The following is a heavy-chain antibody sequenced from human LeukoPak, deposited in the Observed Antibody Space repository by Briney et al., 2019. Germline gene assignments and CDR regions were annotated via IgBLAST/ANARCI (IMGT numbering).Heavy chain of an antibody. CDR2: IYYSGST. D-gene: IGHD2-2*01. CDR1: GGSISSSSYY. J-gene: IGHJ6*03. V-gene: IGHV4-39*01. Sequence: SETLSLTCTVSGGSISSSSYYWGWIRQPPGKGLEWIGSIYYSGSTYYNPSLKSRVTISVDTSKNQFSLKLSSVTAADTAVYYCASSTNPYYYYYMDVWGKGTTVTVSS. CDR3: ASSTNPYYYYYMDV.